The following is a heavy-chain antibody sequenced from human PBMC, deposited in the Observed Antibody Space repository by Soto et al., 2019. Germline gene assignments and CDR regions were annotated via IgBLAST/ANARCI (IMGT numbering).Heavy chain of an antibody. V-gene: IGHV3-48*03. CDR1: GFTFSSYE. D-gene: IGHD3-3*01. Sequence: PGGSLRLSCAASGFTFSSYEMNWVRQAPGQGLEWVSYISDSGGTVYYADSVKGRFTVSRDNAQYSVYLQMNSLRTEDTAVYYCARDLLHYDFWSGYSAYFYYGMDVWGPGTTVTVSS. CDR3: ARDLLHYDFWSGYSAYFYYGMDV. CDR2: ISDSGGTV. J-gene: IGHJ6*02.